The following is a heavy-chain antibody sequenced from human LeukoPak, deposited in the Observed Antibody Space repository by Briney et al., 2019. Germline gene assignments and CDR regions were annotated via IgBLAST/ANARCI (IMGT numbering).Heavy chain of an antibody. CDR3: AKDLTWDILTGYYYDY. CDR2: ISGSGGST. J-gene: IGHJ4*02. CDR1: GFTFSSYA. Sequence: GGSLRLSCAASGFTFSSYAMSWVRQAPGKGLEWVSAISGSGGSTYYADSVKGRFTISRDNSKNTLYLQMNSLRAEDTAVYCCAKDLTWDILTGYYYDYWGQGTLVTVPS. V-gene: IGHV3-23*01. D-gene: IGHD3-9*01.